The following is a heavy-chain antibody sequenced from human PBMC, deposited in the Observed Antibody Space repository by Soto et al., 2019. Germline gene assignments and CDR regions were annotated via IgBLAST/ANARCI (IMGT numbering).Heavy chain of an antibody. V-gene: IGHV3-66*01. J-gene: IGHJ3*01. CDR2: IYSGGTT. D-gene: IGHD1-26*01. CDR1: GFIVSSNY. CDR3: ARRWG. Sequence: EVQLVESGGGLVQPGGPLRLSCAASGFIVSSNYMSWVRQAPGKGPEWVALIYSGGTTHYAESVKGRFTISRDKSKNTLYLQMNSLRAEDTAVYYCARRWGWGHGAMVTVSS.